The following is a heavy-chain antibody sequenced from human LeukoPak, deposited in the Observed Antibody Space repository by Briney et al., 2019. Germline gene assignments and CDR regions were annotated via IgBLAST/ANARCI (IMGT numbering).Heavy chain of an antibody. CDR1: GFTFSNAW. J-gene: IGHJ4*02. CDR3: ARDGLDDTPIY. D-gene: IGHD3-22*01. V-gene: IGHV3-15*01. CDR2: IKSKTDGGTT. Sequence: GGSLRLSCAASGFTFSNAWMSWVRQAPGKGLEWVGRIKSKTDGGTTDYAAPVKGRFTISRDDSKNTLYLQMNSLRDEDTAVYYCARDGLDDTPIYWGQGTLVTVSS.